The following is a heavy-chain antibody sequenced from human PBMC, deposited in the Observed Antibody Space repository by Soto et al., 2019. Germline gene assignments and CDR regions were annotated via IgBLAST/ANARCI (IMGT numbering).Heavy chain of an antibody. CDR1: GYTFTSFG. CDR2: ISVYNGKT. CDR3: ARVYDFWSGYSNPFDY. D-gene: IGHD3-3*01. V-gene: IGHV1-18*01. Sequence: GASVNVSCKASGYTFTSFGISWVRQAPGQGLEWMGWISVYNGKTNYTQNLQGRVTMTTDTSTSTAYMELRSLRSDDTAVYYCARVYDFWSGYSNPFDYWGQGTLVTVSS. J-gene: IGHJ4*02.